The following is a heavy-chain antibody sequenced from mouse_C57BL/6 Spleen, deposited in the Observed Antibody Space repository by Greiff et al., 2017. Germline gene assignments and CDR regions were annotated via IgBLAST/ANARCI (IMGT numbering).Heavy chain of an antibody. V-gene: IGHV5-6*01. CDR3: ASLSTMVTTGDAMDD. CDR1: GFTFSSYG. Sequence: EVKLVESGGDLVKPGGSLKLSCAASGFTFSSYGMSWVRQTPDKRLEWVATISSGGGYTYYPDSVKGRFTISRDNAKNTLYLQMSSLKSEDTAMYYCASLSTMVTTGDAMDDWGQGTSVTVSS. CDR2: ISSGGGYT. D-gene: IGHD2-2*01. J-gene: IGHJ4*01.